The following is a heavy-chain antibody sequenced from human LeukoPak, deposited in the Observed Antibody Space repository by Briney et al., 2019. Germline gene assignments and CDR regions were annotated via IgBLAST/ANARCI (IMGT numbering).Heavy chain of an antibody. CDR1: GYTFTNYG. J-gene: IGHJ4*02. V-gene: IGHV1-2*02. CDR2: INPNSGGT. D-gene: IGHD2-15*01. CDR3: ARTCSGGSCYHNFDY. Sequence: ASVKVSCKASGYTFTNYGISWVRQAPGQGLEWMGWINPNSGGTNYAQKFQGRVTMTRDTSISTAYMELSRLRSDDTAVYYCARTCSGGSCYHNFDYWGQGTLVTVSS.